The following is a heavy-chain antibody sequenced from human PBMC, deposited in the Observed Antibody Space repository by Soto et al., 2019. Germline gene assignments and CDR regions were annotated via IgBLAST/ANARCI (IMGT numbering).Heavy chain of an antibody. V-gene: IGHV3-21*01. CDR1: VFTFSSYS. Sequence: GGSLRLSCAASVFTFSSYSMNLVRQAPGKGLECVSSISSSSSYIYYADSVKGRFTISRDNAKNSLYLQMNSLRAEDTAVYSCARDLGAALACWGPGTLVTVSS. J-gene: IGHJ4*02. CDR2: ISSSSSYI. CDR3: ARDLGAALAC. D-gene: IGHD1-26*01.